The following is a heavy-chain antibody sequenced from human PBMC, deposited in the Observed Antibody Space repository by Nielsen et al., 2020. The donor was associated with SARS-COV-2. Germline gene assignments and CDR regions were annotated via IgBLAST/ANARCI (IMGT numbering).Heavy chain of an antibody. J-gene: IGHJ3*02. D-gene: IGHD1-26*01. Sequence: GGSLRLSCAASGFPFSSFAMHWVRQAPGKGLEWVAVILFDGSDEYSADSVKGRFTISRDNAKNTLYLQMTSLRTEDTAVYYCAREDSWELLRTYDALDIWGQGTMVSVSS. CDR1: GFPFSSFA. CDR3: AREDSWELLRTYDALDI. V-gene: IGHV3-30-3*01. CDR2: ILFDGSDE.